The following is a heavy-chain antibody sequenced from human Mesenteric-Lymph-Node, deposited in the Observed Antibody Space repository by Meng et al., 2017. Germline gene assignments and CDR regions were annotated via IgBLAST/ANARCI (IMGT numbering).Heavy chain of an antibody. CDR1: GYSFTSYW. V-gene: IGHV5-51*01. CDR3: ERRGYYSSTSCYPVLNY. CDR2: IYPGDSDT. Sequence: GGSLRLSCKGSGYSFTSYWIGWLRQMPGKGLEWMGIIYPGDSDTRYSPFFQGQVTIAADKSISTAYLQWSSLKASDTAMYYCERRGYYSSTSCYPVLNYWGQGTLVTVSS. D-gene: IGHD2-2*01. J-gene: IGHJ4*02.